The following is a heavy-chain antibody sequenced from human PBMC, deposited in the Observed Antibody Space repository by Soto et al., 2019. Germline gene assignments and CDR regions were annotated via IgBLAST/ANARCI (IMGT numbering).Heavy chain of an antibody. V-gene: IGHV1-69*06. J-gene: IGHJ6*02. CDR1: GGTFSSYA. D-gene: IGHD3-10*01. CDR2: IIPIFGTA. Sequence: QVQLVQSGAEVKKPGSSVKVSCKASGGTFSSYAISWVRQAPGQGLEWMGGIIPIFGTANYAQKFQGRVTITADKSTSTAYMELSSLRSEDTAVYYCARHYYGPGSYPYYYYGMDVWGQGTTVTVSS. CDR3: ARHYYGPGSYPYYYYGMDV.